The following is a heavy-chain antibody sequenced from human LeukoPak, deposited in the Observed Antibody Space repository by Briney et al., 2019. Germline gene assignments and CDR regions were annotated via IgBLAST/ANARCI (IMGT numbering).Heavy chain of an antibody. CDR1: GGSFSGYY. D-gene: IGHD4-17*01. CDR2: INHSGST. J-gene: IGHJ4*02. V-gene: IGHV4-34*01. Sequence: PSETLSLTCAVYGGSFSGYYWSWIRQPPGKGLAWIGEINHSGSTNYNPSLKSRVTISVDTSKNQFSLKLSSVAAADTAVYYCARRRLRTYFDYWGQGTLVTVSS. CDR3: ARRRLRTYFDY.